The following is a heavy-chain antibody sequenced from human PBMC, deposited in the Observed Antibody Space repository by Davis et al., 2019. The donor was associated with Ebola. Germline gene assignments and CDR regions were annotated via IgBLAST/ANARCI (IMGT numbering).Heavy chain of an antibody. Sequence: PGGSLRLSCVASGFTFSSPWMSWVRQAPGKGLEWVAHIKGDGSETYYVDSVKGRFTISRDNARKSMYLQMNSLRAEDTAVYYCARDLSRKSVSYQLPYGGQGTLVTVSS. CDR3: ARDLSRKSVSYQLPY. J-gene: IGHJ4*02. V-gene: IGHV3-7*01. D-gene: IGHD2-2*01. CDR2: IKGDGSET. CDR1: GFTFSSPW.